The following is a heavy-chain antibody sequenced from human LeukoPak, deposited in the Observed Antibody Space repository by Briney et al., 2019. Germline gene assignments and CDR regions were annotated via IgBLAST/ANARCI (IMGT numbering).Heavy chain of an antibody. CDR1: GGSISSNNW. CDR3: ARDRDGYNGGAFDI. D-gene: IGHD5-24*01. CDR2: ISYSGNT. Sequence: SETLSLTCAVSGGSISSNNWWSWVRQPPGKGLEWIGYISYSGNTNYNPSLKSRVTISVDTSKNQFSLKLTSVTAADTAVYYCARDRDGYNGGAFDIWGQGTMVTVSS. J-gene: IGHJ3*02. V-gene: IGHV4-4*02.